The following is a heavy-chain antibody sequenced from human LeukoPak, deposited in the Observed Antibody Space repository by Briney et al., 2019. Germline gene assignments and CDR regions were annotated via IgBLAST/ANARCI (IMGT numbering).Heavy chain of an antibody. Sequence: GGSLRLSCAASGFTFSDYYMSWIRQAPGKGLEWVSYISSSGSSVYYADSVRGRFTISRDNSKSTLSLQMNSLRAEDTAIYYCATYRQVLLPFESWGQGTLVTVSS. J-gene: IGHJ4*02. CDR3: ATYRQVLLPFES. CDR1: GFTFSDYY. D-gene: IGHD2-8*02. V-gene: IGHV3-11*01. CDR2: ISSSGSSV.